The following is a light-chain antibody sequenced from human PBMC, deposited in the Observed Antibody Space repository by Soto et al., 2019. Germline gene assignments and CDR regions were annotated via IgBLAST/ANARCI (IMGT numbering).Light chain of an antibody. CDR3: QHYYTYPLI. CDR2: DTS. J-gene: IGKJ4*01. V-gene: IGKV1-8*01. Sequence: IRMTPTPSSVSASTGDRVTITCRASQAISPYLAWYQQKPGKAPKILIYDTSTLESGVPSRFSGSGSGTDFTLTISSLQSEDLATYYCQHYYTYPLIFGGGTRVDIK. CDR1: QAISPY.